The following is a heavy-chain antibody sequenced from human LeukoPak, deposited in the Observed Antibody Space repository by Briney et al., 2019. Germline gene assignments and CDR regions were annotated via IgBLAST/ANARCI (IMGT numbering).Heavy chain of an antibody. Sequence: GGSLSLSCAASAFTFSDYYMRWVRPAPGKGREWVGFIRSKAYGGTTEYAASVKGRFTISRDDSKSIAYLQMNRLKSEDTAVYYCSRADYYGAGSPISLDAWGKGNTVTVSS. CDR3: SRADYYGAGSPISLDA. D-gene: IGHD3-10*01. CDR1: AFTFSDYY. CDR2: IRSKAYGGTT. V-gene: IGHV3-49*04. J-gene: IGHJ6*04.